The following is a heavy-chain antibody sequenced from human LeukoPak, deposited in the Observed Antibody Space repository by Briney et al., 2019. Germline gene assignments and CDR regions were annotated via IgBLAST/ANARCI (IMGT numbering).Heavy chain of an antibody. Sequence: SQTLSLTCAISGDSVSSNTGAWSWIRQSPSRGLEWLGRTYYRSRWYNDYAVSVEGRMSINADASKNQFSLQLNSVTPDDTAVYYCAGDGTDRSSNWRYYFDYWGQGALVTVSS. D-gene: IGHD6-13*01. CDR3: AGDGTDRSSNWRYYFDY. J-gene: IGHJ4*02. V-gene: IGHV6-1*01. CDR2: TYYRSRWYN. CDR1: GDSVSSNTGA.